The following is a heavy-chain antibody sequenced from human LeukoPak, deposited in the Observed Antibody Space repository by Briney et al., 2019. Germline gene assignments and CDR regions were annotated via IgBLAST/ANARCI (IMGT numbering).Heavy chain of an antibody. CDR1: GFTFSNAW. D-gene: IGHD3-9*01. CDR2: IKSKTDGGTT. V-gene: IGHV3-15*01. Sequence: WGSLRLSCAASGFTFSNAWMSWVRQAPGKGLEWVGRIKSKTDGGTTDYAAPVKGRFTISRDDSKNTLYLQMNSLKTEDTAVYYCTTEDYDILTGVYYYYMDVWGKGTTVTVSS. CDR3: TTEDYDILTGVYYYYMDV. J-gene: IGHJ6*03.